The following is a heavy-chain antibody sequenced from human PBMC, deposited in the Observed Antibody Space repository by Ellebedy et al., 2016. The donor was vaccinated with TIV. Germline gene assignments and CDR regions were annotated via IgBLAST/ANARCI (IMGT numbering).Heavy chain of an antibody. CDR1: GFIFTTYA. CDR2: INAGNGDR. Sequence: AASVKVSCKASGFIFTTYAFYWVRQPPGQGLEYMGWINAGNGDRQYSQRFQGRVTITRDTSASTAYVELTSLRSEDTAVYYCARNIVRTTTLDYWGQGTLVTVSS. D-gene: IGHD1-26*01. V-gene: IGHV1-3*01. CDR3: ARNIVRTTTLDY. J-gene: IGHJ4*02.